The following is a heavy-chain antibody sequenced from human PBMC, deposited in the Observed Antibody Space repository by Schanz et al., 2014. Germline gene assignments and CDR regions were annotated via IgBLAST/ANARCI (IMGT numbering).Heavy chain of an antibody. J-gene: IGHJ5*02. CDR2: INLSGGST. D-gene: IGHD1-26*01. CDR3: ARGPVGASP. V-gene: IGHV1-46*01. Sequence: QVQLVQSGAEVKKPGSSVTVSCKASGGTFSTYTISWVRQAPAQGLEWMGIINLSGGSTNNAQKFQGRVTRTMDTSTSTVYMEVSSLRSEDTAVYDCARGPVGASPWGQGTLVTVSS. CDR1: GGTFSTYT.